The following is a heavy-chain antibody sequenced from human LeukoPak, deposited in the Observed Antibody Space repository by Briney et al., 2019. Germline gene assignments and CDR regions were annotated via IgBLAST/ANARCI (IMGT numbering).Heavy chain of an antibody. CDR1: GGSFSGYY. CDR2: INHSGST. Sequence: SETLSLTCAVYGGSFSGYYWSWIRQPPGKGLEWIGEINHSGSTNYNPSLKSRVTISVDTSKNQLSLKLSSVTAADTAVYYCARGRRSSSWYIDYWGQGTLVTVSS. J-gene: IGHJ4*02. D-gene: IGHD6-13*01. CDR3: ARGRRSSSWYIDY. V-gene: IGHV4-34*01.